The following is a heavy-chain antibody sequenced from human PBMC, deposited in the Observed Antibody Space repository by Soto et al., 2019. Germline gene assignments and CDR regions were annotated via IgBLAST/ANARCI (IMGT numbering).Heavy chain of an antibody. D-gene: IGHD4-17*01. Sequence: QVLLLQSGSEVKKPGSSVKVSCKASGDAFQSYAIHWVRQAPGQGLEYMGRIIPSYDRTKYAQKLQGRLTVTADMYTSTVYMELSSLRSEDTAVYYCARDPTNDYGDDTFDYWGQGTKVIVS. CDR3: ARDPTNDYGDDTFDY. J-gene: IGHJ4*02. CDR1: GDAFQSYA. V-gene: IGHV1-69*06. CDR2: IIPSYDRT.